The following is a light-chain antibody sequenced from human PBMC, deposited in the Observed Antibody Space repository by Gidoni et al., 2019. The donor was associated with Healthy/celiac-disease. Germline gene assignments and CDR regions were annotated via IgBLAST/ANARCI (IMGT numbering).Light chain of an antibody. Sequence: EIVLTQSPGTLSLSPGERATLSCSASQSVSLSYRAWYQQHPGQAPRLLISGSTRSATCIRYSCSGSGTGTNLTLTISRLEAEEFAVYYCQKYGSSSLTFGGGTKVEIK. V-gene: IGKV3-20*01. CDR3: QKYGSSSLT. CDR1: QSVSLSY. J-gene: IGKJ4*01. CDR2: GST.